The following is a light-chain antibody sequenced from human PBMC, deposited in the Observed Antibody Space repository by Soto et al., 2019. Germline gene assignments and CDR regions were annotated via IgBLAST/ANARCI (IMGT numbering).Light chain of an antibody. CDR1: QGISND. CDR3: LQSNRYPWT. V-gene: IGKV1-27*01. J-gene: IGKJ1*01. CDR2: GAS. Sequence: DIQMTQSPSSLSAYVGDRVTITCRASQGISNDLAWYQQRPGKVPKLLIYGASTLQSGVPSRFSGSGSGTEFTLTISSLQPEDVATYYCLQSNRYPWTFGQGTKVDIK.